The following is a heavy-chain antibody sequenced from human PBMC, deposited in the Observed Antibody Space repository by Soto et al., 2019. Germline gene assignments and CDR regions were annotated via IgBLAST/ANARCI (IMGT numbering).Heavy chain of an antibody. Sequence: SETLSLTCAVYGGSFSGYYLTWIRQPPGKGLEWIGEINHSGSTNYNPSLKSRVTISVDTSKNQFSLKVSSVTAADTAVYYCARVLGWFGELTPPLYYYYYMDVWGKGTTVTVSS. CDR2: INHSGST. V-gene: IGHV4-34*01. J-gene: IGHJ6*03. CDR3: ARVLGWFGELTPPLYYYYYMDV. D-gene: IGHD3-10*01. CDR1: GGSFSGYY.